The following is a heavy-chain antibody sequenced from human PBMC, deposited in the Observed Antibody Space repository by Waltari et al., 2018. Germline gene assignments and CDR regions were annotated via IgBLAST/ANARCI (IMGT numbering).Heavy chain of an antibody. CDR1: GYTFTGYY. CDR2: INPNSGGT. J-gene: IGHJ4*02. Sequence: QVQLVQSGAEVKKPGASVKVSCKASGYTFTGYYMPCVPQAPGQGLEWMGWINPNSGGTNYAQKFQGRVTMTRDTSISTAYMELSRLRSDDMAVYYCARDRSGRFLEWLLDYWGQGTLVTVSS. D-gene: IGHD3-3*01. V-gene: IGHV1-2*02. CDR3: ARDRSGRFLEWLLDY.